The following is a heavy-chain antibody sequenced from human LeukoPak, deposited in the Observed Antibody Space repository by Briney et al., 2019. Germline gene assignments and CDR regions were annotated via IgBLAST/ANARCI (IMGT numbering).Heavy chain of an antibody. CDR1: GGSISSNNY. V-gene: IGHV4/OR15-8*01. CDR2: IHRSGSP. Sequence: WETLDLTCTVSGGSISSNNYWGWFRQPPGKGLEWIGEIHRSGSPNYTPSLQSRVTIPIDRSRTQMHLELSSGTAADTAVYYCAREILGGFNPGAYWGQGTLVPVLS. J-gene: IGHJ4*02. D-gene: IGHD1-14*01. CDR3: AREILGGFNPGAY.